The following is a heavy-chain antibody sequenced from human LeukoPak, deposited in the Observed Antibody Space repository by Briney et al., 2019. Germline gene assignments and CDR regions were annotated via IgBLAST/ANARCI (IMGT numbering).Heavy chain of an antibody. Sequence: GGSLRLPCAASGFTFSSYSMNWVRRAPGKGLEWVSSISSSSSYIYYADSVKGRFTISRDNAKNSLYLQMNSLRAEDTAVYYCARDRDYYDSSAFFDYWGQGTLVTVSS. CDR1: GFTFSSYS. J-gene: IGHJ4*02. CDR2: ISSSSSYI. CDR3: ARDRDYYDSSAFFDY. V-gene: IGHV3-21*01. D-gene: IGHD3-22*01.